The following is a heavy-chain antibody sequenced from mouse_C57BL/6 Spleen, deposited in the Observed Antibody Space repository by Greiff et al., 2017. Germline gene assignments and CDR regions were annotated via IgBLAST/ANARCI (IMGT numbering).Heavy chain of an antibody. J-gene: IGHJ3*01. Sequence: QVQLQQSGAELVRPGASVTLSCTASGYTFTDYEMSWVKQTPVHGLEWIGAINPETGGTAYNQKFKGKAILTADKSSSTAYLELRSLTSEDSAVYYCTGSLYYYGPWFAYWGQGTLVTVSA. CDR2: INPETGGT. CDR1: GYTFTDYE. CDR3: TGSLYYYGPWFAY. V-gene: IGHV1-15*01. D-gene: IGHD1-1*01.